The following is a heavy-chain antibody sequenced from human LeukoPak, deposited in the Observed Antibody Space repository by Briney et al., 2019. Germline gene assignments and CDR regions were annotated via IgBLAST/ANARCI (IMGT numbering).Heavy chain of an antibody. V-gene: IGHV1-2*02. CDR3: ARLLRYFDWLVPADY. D-gene: IGHD3-9*01. CDR1: GYTFTGYY. J-gene: IGHJ4*02. CDR2: INPNSGGT. Sequence: ASVKVSCKASGYTFTGYYMHWVRQAPGQGLEWMGWINPNSGGTNYAQKFQGRVTMTRDTSISTAYMELSRLRSDDTAVYYCARLLRYFDWLVPADYWGQGTLVTVSS.